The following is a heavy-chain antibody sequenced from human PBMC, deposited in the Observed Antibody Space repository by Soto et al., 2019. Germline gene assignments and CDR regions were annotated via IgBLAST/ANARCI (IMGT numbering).Heavy chain of an antibody. V-gene: IGHV4-59*01. D-gene: IGHD3-22*01. CDR1: GGSISSYY. CDR3: ARDNGRENYYDSSGYWYHFDY. CDR2: IYYSGST. Sequence: SETLSLTCTVSGGSISSYYWSWIRQPPGKGLEWIGYIYYSGSTNYNPSLKSRVTISVDTSKNQFSLKLSSVTAADTAVYYCARDNGRENYYDSSGYWYHFDYRGQGTPVTVSS. J-gene: IGHJ4*02.